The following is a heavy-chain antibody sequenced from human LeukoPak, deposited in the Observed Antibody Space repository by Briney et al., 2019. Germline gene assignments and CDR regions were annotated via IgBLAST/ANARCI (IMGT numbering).Heavy chain of an antibody. J-gene: IGHJ5*02. CDR3: ARPYYYDSRIDP. CDR2: NYYSGST. D-gene: IGHD3-22*01. CDR1: GGSLSSGDYY. V-gene: IGHV4-30-4*01. Sequence: PSQTLSLTCPVSGGSLSSGDYYWSWIRQPPGKGLEWIGYNYYSGSTYYNPSLKSRATISVDTSKNQFSLKLTSVTAADTAVYYCARPYYYDSRIDPWGQGTLVTVSS.